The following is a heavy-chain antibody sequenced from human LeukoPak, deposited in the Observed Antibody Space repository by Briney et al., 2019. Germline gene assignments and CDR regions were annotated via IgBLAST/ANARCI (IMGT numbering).Heavy chain of an antibody. J-gene: IGHJ4*02. CDR1: GFTFSSYW. Sequence: GGSLRLSCAASGFTFSSYWMSWVRRAPGKGLEWVANIKQDGSEKYYVDSVKGRFTISRDNAKNSLYLQMNSLRAEDTAVYYCARESIAAAGKEVYYFDYWGQGTLVTVSS. CDR2: IKQDGSEK. V-gene: IGHV3-7*01. D-gene: IGHD6-13*01. CDR3: ARESIAAAGKEVYYFDY.